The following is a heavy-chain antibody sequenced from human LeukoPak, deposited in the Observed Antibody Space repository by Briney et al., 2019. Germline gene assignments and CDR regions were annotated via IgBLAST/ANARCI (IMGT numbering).Heavy chain of an antibody. CDR2: ISGSGGST. V-gene: IGHV3-23*01. D-gene: IGHD3-10*01. Sequence: GGSLRLSCAASGFTFSSYAMSWVRQAPGKGLEWVSAISGSGGSTYYADSVKGRFTISRDNPKNTLYLQMNSLRAEDTAVYYCAKDGDYYGSGGLWFFFDYWGQGTLVTVSS. CDR3: AKDGDYYGSGGLWFFFDY. CDR1: GFTFSSYA. J-gene: IGHJ4*02.